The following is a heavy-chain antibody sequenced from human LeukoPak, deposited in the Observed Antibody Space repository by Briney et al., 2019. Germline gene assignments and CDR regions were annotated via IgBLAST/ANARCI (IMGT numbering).Heavy chain of an antibody. V-gene: IGHV1-2*02. J-gene: IGHJ4*02. CDR3: ATPSGGLRF. CDR1: GYTFTDYY. Sequence: ASVKVSCKASGYTFTDYYIHWVRQAPGQGLEWMAWINPNSGDTSYAQKFQGRVTMTRDTSISTVYMELIRLRSDDTAVYYCATPSGGLRFWGQGTLVTVSS. CDR2: INPNSGDT. D-gene: IGHD1-26*01.